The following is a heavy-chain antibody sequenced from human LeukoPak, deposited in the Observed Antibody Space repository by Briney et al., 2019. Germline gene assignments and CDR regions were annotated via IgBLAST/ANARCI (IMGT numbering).Heavy chain of an antibody. CDR2: ISCSGSTI. V-gene: IGHV3-11*04. Sequence: PGGSLSLSCAASGFTFSAYYLSWIRQAPGKGLVWGLYISCSGSTIYYADSVKGRLTISRDNAKNSLYLQMNSLRAEDTAVYYCARVPRYGDYAHTIDYWGQGTLVTVSS. CDR3: ARVPRYGDYAHTIDY. D-gene: IGHD4-17*01. J-gene: IGHJ4*02. CDR1: GFTFSAYY.